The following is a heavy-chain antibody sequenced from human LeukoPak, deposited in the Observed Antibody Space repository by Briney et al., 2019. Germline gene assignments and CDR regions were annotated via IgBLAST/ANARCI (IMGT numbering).Heavy chain of an antibody. CDR2: IYSGGYT. CDR1: GFTVSSTY. D-gene: IGHD6-6*01. V-gene: IGHV3-66*01. Sequence: GGSLGLSCAASGFTVSSTYLTWVRQAPGKGLEWLSVIYSGGYTYYADSVKGRFFISRDISENMVYLQMNSLSVEDTAVYFCARGRPAHYFDSWGPGTLVTIS. J-gene: IGHJ4*02. CDR3: ARGRPAHYFDS.